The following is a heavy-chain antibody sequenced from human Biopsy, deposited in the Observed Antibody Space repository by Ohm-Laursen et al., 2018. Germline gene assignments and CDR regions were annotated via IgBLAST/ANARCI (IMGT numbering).Heavy chain of an antibody. D-gene: IGHD3-16*01. CDR1: GGSISSYY. CDR2: IHHAQSA. Sequence: TLSLTCTVSGGSISSYYWMWIRQPPGKGLEWIGYIHHAQSATYSPSLKSRVTMSIDTSKNQFSLRLSSVTAADTAVYYCARAAFGPFDSWGQGALVTVSS. CDR3: ARAAFGPFDS. J-gene: IGHJ4*02. V-gene: IGHV4-59*12.